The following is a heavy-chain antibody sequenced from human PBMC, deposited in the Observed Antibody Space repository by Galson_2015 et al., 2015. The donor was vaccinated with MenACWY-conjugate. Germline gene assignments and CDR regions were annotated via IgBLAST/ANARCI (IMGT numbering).Heavy chain of an antibody. J-gene: IGHJ4*02. CDR1: GGSISSSNW. D-gene: IGHD3-3*01. Sequence: TLSLTCAVSGGSISSSNWWSWVRQPPGKGLEWIGEIYHSGSTNYNPSLKSRVSISVDKSKNQFSLKLSSVTAADTAVYYCARRGPGSDFWSGYYSFDYWGQGILVVVSS. CDR3: ARRGPGSDFWSGYYSFDY. CDR2: IYHSGST. V-gene: IGHV4-4*02.